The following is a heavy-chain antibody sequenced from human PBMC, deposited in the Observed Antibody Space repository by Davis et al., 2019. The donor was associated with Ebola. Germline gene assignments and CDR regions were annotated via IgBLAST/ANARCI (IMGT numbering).Heavy chain of an antibody. V-gene: IGHV3-21*01. CDR3: ARDIIRSATFYHYGMDL. CDR2: INIRSTYM. J-gene: IGHJ6*02. D-gene: IGHD4-17*01. Sequence: GESLKISCAASGFTFSAYTFNWVRQAPGKGPEWVSSINIRSTYMYYADSVKGRFTVSRDNAKNSLSLHMSSLRAEDTAVYFCARDIIRSATFYHYGMDLWGQGTTVTVSS. CDR1: GFTFSAYT.